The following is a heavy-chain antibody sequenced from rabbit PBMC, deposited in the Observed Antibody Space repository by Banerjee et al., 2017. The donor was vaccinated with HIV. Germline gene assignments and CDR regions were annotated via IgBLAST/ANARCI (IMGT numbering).Heavy chain of an antibody. CDR2: VNTITGKS. CDR1: GVSLSDKDV. D-gene: IGHD1-1*01. CDR3: ARDTSTSFSSYGMDL. V-gene: IGHV1S45*01. J-gene: IGHJ6*01. Sequence: EQLEESGGGLVKPEGSLTLTCKASGVSLSDKDVMCWVRQAPGKGLEWIACVNTITGKSVYANWAKGRFTISKTSSTTVTLQVTSLTAADTATYFCARDTSTSFSSYGMDLWGPGTLVTVS.